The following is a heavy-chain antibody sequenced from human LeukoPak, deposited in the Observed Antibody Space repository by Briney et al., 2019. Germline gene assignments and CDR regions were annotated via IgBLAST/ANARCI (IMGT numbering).Heavy chain of an antibody. D-gene: IGHD3-9*01. Sequence: SGTLSLTCAGPGGPISRTNGWSGVRQPPGKGREGMGEIYHSGRTNKHPSLKSRVTISVDTSKNQCSLGLTSMTAADSAVYYCARRTYKILRGTAYGYWYFDLWGRGTLVTVSS. J-gene: IGHJ2*01. CDR1: GGPISRTNG. CDR2: IYHSGRT. V-gene: IGHV4-4*02. CDR3: ARRTYKILRGTAYGYWYFDL.